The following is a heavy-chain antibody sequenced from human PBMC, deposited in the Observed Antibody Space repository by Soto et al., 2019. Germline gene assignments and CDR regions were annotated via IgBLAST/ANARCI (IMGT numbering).Heavy chain of an antibody. CDR3: TRRVRSTGLLDY. Sequence: PSETLSLTCAVYGGSFSGYYWSWIRQPPGKGLEWIGEINHSGSTNYNPSLKSRVTISVDTSKNQFSLNLNSVTAADTAVYYCTRRVRSTGLLDYWGQGALVTVSS. D-gene: IGHD4-4*01. CDR1: GGSFSGYY. J-gene: IGHJ4*02. V-gene: IGHV4-34*01. CDR2: INHSGST.